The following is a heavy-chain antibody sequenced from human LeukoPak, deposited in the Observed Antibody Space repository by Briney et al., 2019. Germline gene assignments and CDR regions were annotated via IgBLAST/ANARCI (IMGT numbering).Heavy chain of an antibody. CDR3: ARDGSGTENDY. J-gene: IGHJ4*02. Sequence: SETLSLTCAVYSGSFSKYFWTWIRQPPGKGLEWIGEINHSGSTNYNPSLKSRVTISLDMSKNQFSLKLNSVTAADTAVYYCARDGSGTENDYWGQGTLVTVSS. D-gene: IGHD3-10*01. V-gene: IGHV4-34*01. CDR2: INHSGST. CDR1: SGSFSKYF.